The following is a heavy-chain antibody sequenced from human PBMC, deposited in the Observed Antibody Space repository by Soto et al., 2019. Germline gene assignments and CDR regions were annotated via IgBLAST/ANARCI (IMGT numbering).Heavy chain of an antibody. J-gene: IGHJ4*02. D-gene: IGHD2-15*01. CDR3: AGGQGVVAQH. V-gene: IGHV4-30-2*01. Sequence: SETLSLTCAVSGGSISSGGYSWSWIRQPPGKGLEWIGYIYHSGSTYYNPSLKSRVTISVDRSKNQFSLKLSSVTAADTAVYYCAGGQGVVAQHWGQGPLVPVPS. CDR2: IYHSGST. CDR1: GGSISSGGYS.